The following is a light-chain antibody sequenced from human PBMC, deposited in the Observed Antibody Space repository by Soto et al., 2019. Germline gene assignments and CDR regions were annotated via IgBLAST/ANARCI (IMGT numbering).Light chain of an antibody. CDR2: LDS. CDR1: QSLLHSNGYNH. V-gene: IGKV2-28*01. CDR3: MLALEPLGK. Sequence: IVMTQSPLSLPVTPGEPASISCRSSQSLLHSNGYNHLDWYLQKPGQSPQLLIYLDSNRDAGVNDRFSGSRCGTVFTLKIRRVEVEDVGVYYCMLALEPLGKIGQGPKADIX. J-gene: IGKJ1*01.